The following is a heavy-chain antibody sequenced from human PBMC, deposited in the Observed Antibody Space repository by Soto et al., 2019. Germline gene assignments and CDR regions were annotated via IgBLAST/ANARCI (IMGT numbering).Heavy chain of an antibody. Sequence: SETLCLTCTVSGGSVSSGSYYWSWIRQPPGKGLECIGYIYYSGSTNYNPSLKGRVTISVDTSKNQFSLKLSSVTAADTAVYYCARVSSSWGLVNYFDYWGRGTLVTVSS. V-gene: IGHV4-61*01. CDR3: ARVSSSWGLVNYFDY. J-gene: IGHJ4*02. D-gene: IGHD6-13*01. CDR1: GGSVSSGSYY. CDR2: IYYSGST.